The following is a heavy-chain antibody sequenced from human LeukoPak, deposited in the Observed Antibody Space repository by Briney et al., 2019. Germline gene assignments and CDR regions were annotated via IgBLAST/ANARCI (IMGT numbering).Heavy chain of an antibody. V-gene: IGHV1-46*01. CDR3: ARERDYGDQSNWFDP. CDR1: GYTFTSYY. D-gene: IGHD4-17*01. Sequence: ASVKVSCKASGYTFTSYYMHWVRQAPGQGLEWMGIINPSGGSTSYAQKFQGRVTMTRDMSTSTVYMELSSLRSEDTAVYYCARERDYGDQSNWFDPWGQGTLVTVSS. CDR2: INPSGGST. J-gene: IGHJ5*02.